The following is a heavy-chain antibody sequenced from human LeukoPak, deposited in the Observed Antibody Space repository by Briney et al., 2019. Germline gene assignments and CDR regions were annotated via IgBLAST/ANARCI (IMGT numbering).Heavy chain of an antibody. CDR2: ISSSGSTI. D-gene: IGHD5-24*01. V-gene: IGHV3-48*03. J-gene: IGHJ4*02. CDR1: GFTFSSYE. Sequence: GGSLRLSCAASGFTFSSYEMNWVRQAPGKGLEWVSYISSSGSTIYYADSVKGRFTISRDNAKNSLYLQMNSLRAEDTAVYYCARAPWGVRWLQLTYFDYWGQGTPVTVSS. CDR3: ARAPWGVRWLQLTYFDY.